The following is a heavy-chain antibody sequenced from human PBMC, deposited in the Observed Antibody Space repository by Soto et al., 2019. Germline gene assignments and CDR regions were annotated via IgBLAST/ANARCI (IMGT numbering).Heavy chain of an antibody. D-gene: IGHD2-2*01. J-gene: IGHJ6*02. Sequence: GXSVKVSFNASGGTFSNYAFSLVRQVPGQGLEWMGGIIPIFETTNYAQKFQGRVTITADESTSTTYMELSSLSSEDTPVFFCARDMIPAAISYRYYAMDVWGQGTTVTVSS. CDR3: ARDMIPAAISYRYYAMDV. CDR1: GGTFSNYA. CDR2: IIPIFETT. V-gene: IGHV1-69*01.